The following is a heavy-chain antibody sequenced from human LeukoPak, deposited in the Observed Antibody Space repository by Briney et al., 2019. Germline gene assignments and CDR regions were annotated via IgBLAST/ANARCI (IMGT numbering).Heavy chain of an antibody. Sequence: ASVKVSCKASGYTFTSYDINWVRQATGQGLEWMGWMNPNSGNTGYAQKFQGRVTMTRNTSISTAYMELSSLRSEDTAAYYCARGTVHYYYGSGSYYNVGPYYYGMDVWGQGTTVTVSS. CDR2: MNPNSGNT. CDR1: GYTFTSYD. V-gene: IGHV1-8*01. J-gene: IGHJ6*02. CDR3: ARGTVHYYYGSGSYYNVGPYYYGMDV. D-gene: IGHD3-10*01.